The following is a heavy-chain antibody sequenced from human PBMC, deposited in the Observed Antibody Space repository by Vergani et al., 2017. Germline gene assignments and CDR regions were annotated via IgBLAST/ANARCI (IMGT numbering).Heavy chain of an antibody. J-gene: IGHJ4*02. Sequence: QVQLQESGPGLVKPSQTLSLICSVSGNSITSSTDYWSWTRQPAGKGLEYIGRIYTTGSTNYNPSLKSRVTISVDTSKNQFSLNLSSVTAADTAMYYCARGYYGRGDNWGQGTLVTVSS. CDR3: ARGYYGRGDN. CDR1: GNSITSSTDY. D-gene: IGHD3-16*01. V-gene: IGHV4-61*02. CDR2: IYTTGST.